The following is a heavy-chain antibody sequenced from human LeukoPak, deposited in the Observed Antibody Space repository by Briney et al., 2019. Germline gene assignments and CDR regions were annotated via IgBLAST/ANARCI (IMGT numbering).Heavy chain of an antibody. Sequence: NSGGSLRRSCAASGFTFSSYSMNWVRQAPGKGLEWVSSISSSSSYIYYADSVKGRFTISRDNAKNSLYLQMNSLRAEDTAVYYCARVEGLEYDSSGYYYTFDYWGQGTLVTVSS. D-gene: IGHD3-22*01. J-gene: IGHJ4*02. CDR3: ARVEGLEYDSSGYYYTFDY. CDR1: GFTFSSYS. CDR2: ISSSSSYI. V-gene: IGHV3-21*01.